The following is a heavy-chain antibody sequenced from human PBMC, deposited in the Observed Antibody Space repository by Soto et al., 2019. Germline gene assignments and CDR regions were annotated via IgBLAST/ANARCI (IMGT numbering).Heavy chain of an antibody. CDR2: IYWDDDK. CDR3: AHTPRDYESDLWYFDL. D-gene: IGHD4-17*01. Sequence: SGPTLVKPTQTLTLTCTFSGFSLSTSGVGVGWIRQPPGKALEWLALIYWDDDKRYSPSLKSRLTITKDTSKNQVVLTMTNMDPVDTATYYCAHTPRDYESDLWYFDLWGRGTLVTVSS. V-gene: IGHV2-5*02. J-gene: IGHJ2*01. CDR1: GFSLSTSGVG.